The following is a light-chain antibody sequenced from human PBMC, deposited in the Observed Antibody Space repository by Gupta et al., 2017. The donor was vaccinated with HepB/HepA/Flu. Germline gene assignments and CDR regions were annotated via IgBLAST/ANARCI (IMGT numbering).Light chain of an antibody. CDR1: SSDIGAHNY. Sequence: QSALTQPASVSGSSGQSITISCTGSSSDIGAHNYVSWYQQHPGQAPRLMIYDVSGRPSGVSVRFSGSKSGNTASLTISGLRTEDEAFYYCSSYTTTSPVAFGGGTKVTVL. J-gene: IGLJ2*01. CDR3: SSYTTTSPVA. V-gene: IGLV2-14*03. CDR2: DVS.